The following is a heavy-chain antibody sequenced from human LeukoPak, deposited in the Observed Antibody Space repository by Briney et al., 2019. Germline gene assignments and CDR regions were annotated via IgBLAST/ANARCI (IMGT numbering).Heavy chain of an antibody. J-gene: IGHJ3*02. V-gene: IGHV1-8*01. D-gene: IGHD5-18*01. CDR1: GYTFTSYD. CDR2: MNPNSGNT. Sequence: ASVKVSCKASGYTFTSYDINWVREATGQGLEWMGWMNPNSGNTGYAQKFQGRVTMTRNTSISTAYMELSSLRSEDTAVYYCARAAGLWSIYDAFDIWGQGTMVTVSS. CDR3: ARAAGLWSIYDAFDI.